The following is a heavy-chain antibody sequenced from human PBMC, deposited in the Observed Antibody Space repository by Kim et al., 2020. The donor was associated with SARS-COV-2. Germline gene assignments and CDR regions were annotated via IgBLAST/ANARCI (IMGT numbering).Heavy chain of an antibody. CDR1: GFTFDDYA. D-gene: IGHD4-17*01. V-gene: IGHV3-9*01. CDR2: ISWNSGSI. J-gene: IGHJ3*02. Sequence: GGSLRLSCAASGFTFDDYAMHWVRQAPGKGLEWVSGISWNSGSIGYADSVKGRFTISRDNAKNSLYLQMNSLRAEDTALYYCAKEGDYGDYGAFDIWGQGTMVTVSS. CDR3: AKEGDYGDYGAFDI.